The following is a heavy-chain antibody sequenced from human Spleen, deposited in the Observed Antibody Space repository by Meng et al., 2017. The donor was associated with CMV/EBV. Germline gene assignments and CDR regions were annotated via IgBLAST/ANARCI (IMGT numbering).Heavy chain of an antibody. J-gene: IGHJ4*02. D-gene: IGHD2-2*01. V-gene: IGHV3-23*01. CDR1: GFTFSTYA. Sequence: GGSLRLSCAASGFTFSTYAMNWVRQASGKGLEWVSGISGSGDSTYYTDSVKGRFTISRDNSQNTLYLHMSSLRAEDTAVYFCAKGGTLNVVVPDASWAIGYWGQGTLVTVSS. CDR2: ISGSGDST. CDR3: AKGGTLNVVVPDASWAIGY.